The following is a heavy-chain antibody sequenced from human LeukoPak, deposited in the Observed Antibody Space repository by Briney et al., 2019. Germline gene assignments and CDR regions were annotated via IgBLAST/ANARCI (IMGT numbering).Heavy chain of an antibody. V-gene: IGHV1-18*01. CDR1: GYTFTSYG. J-gene: IGHJ3*02. CDR2: ISAYNGNT. CDR3: ARGVDYDFWSGYYPGDAFDI. D-gene: IGHD3-3*01. Sequence: ASVKVSCTASGYTFTSYGISWVRQAPGQGLEWMGWISAYNGNTNYAQKLQGRVTMTTDTSTSTAYMELRSLRSDDTAVYYCARGVDYDFWSGYYPGDAFDIWGQGTMVTVSS.